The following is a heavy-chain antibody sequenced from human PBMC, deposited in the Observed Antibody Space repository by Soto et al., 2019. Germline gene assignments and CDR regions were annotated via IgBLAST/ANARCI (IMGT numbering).Heavy chain of an antibody. CDR2: ISGGGSTT. Sequence: SCKTSGGTVRGQTFSWIRQAPGKGLEWLAYISGGGSTTYYTDSVKGRFAISRDNARTSLYLQINSLRVEDSSVYYCARSSLTYFEFWGQGTLVTVSS. CDR3: ARSSLTYFEF. V-gene: IGHV3-11*01. J-gene: IGHJ4*02. CDR1: GGTVRGQT.